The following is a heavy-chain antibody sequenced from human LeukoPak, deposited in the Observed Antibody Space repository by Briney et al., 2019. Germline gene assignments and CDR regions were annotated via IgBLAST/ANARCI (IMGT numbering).Heavy chain of an antibody. J-gene: IGHJ4*02. CDR3: AKAAAAPGFDF. V-gene: IGHV3-23*01. D-gene: IGHD6-13*01. CDR1: GFTSGSYA. Sequence: GGSLRLSCAASGFTSGSYALNWVRQAPGKGLEWVATVSGSGDRMYHADSVKGRFTISRDNSKNTIYLQMNSLRAEDTALYYCAKAAAAPGFDFWGQGTLVTVSS. CDR2: VSGSGDRM.